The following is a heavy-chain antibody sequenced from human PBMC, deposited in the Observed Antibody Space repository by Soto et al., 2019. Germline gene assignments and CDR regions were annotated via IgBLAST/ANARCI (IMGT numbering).Heavy chain of an antibody. V-gene: IGHV3-53*01. CDR2: FYIGGDT. CDR1: GFAVADQY. Sequence: GGSLRLSCAASGFAVADQYMSWVRQAPGKGLEWVSVFYIGGDTHYADSVKGRLTISRGSVKNSVYLQMNNLTADDTGVYYCARGGGGGLFDPWGQGSLVTVSS. CDR3: ARGGGGGLFDP. J-gene: IGHJ5*02. D-gene: IGHD2-21*01.